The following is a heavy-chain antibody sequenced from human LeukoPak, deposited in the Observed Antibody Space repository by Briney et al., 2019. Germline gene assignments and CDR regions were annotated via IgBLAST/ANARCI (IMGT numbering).Heavy chain of an antibody. D-gene: IGHD6-6*01. CDR3: ARDMSSSSIDYYYYMDV. Sequence: GASVKVSCKASGYTFTSYYMHWVRQAPGQGLEWMGIINPSGGSTSYAQKFQGRVTMTRDTSTSTVYMELSSLRSEDTAVYYCARDMSSSSIDYYYYMDVWGKGTTVTVSS. CDR2: INPSGGST. J-gene: IGHJ6*03. CDR1: GYTFTSYY. V-gene: IGHV1-46*01.